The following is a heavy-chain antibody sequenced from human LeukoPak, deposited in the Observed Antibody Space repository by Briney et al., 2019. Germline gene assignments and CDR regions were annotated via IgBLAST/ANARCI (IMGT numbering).Heavy chain of an antibody. D-gene: IGHD6-19*01. V-gene: IGHV3-33*01. CDR3: ARYPGRFNSSGGFDY. CDR1: GFTFSSYG. CDR2: IWYDGSNK. Sequence: PGGSLRLSCAASGFTFSSYGMHWVRQAPVKGLEWVAVIWYDGSNKYYADSVKGRFTISRDNSKNTLYLQMNSLRAEDTAVYYCARYPGRFNSSGGFDYWGQGTLVTVSS. J-gene: IGHJ4*02.